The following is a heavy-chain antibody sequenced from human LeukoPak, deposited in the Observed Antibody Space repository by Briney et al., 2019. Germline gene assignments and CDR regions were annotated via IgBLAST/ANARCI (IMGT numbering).Heavy chain of an antibody. Sequence: ASVKVSCKASGGTFSSYAISWVRQAPGQGLEWMGGIIPIFGTANYAQKFQGRVTITADESTSTAYMELSSLRSEDTAVYYCARDPGCSSTSCYTGGYWGQGTLVTVSS. CDR1: GGTFSSYA. D-gene: IGHD2-2*02. J-gene: IGHJ4*02. CDR2: IIPIFGTA. V-gene: IGHV1-69*13. CDR3: ARDPGCSSTSCYTGGY.